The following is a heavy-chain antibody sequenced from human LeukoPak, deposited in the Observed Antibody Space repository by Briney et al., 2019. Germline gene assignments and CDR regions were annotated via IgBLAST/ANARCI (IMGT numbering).Heavy chain of an antibody. Sequence: ASVTVSCKASGGTFSSYAISWARQAPGQGLEWMGGIIPIFGTANYAQKFQGRVTITTDESTSTAYMELSSLRSEDTAVYYCARHPTTVTTSGKAGEYYFDYWGQGTLVTVSS. J-gene: IGHJ4*02. V-gene: IGHV1-69*05. D-gene: IGHD4-11*01. CDR2: IIPIFGTA. CDR1: GGTFSSYA. CDR3: ARHPTTVTTSGKAGEYYFDY.